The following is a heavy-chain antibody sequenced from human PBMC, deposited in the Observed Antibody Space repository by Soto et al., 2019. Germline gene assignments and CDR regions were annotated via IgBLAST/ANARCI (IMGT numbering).Heavy chain of an antibody. CDR3: ARDRYCSGGSCYSSWFDP. V-gene: IGHV7-4-1*01. Sequence: ASVKVNCKASGYTFTSYAMNWVRQAPGQGLEWMGWINTNTGNPTYAQGFTGRFVFSLDTSVSTAYLQICSLKAEDTAVYYCARDRYCSGGSCYSSWFDPWGQGTLVSVSS. J-gene: IGHJ5*02. CDR2: INTNTGNP. D-gene: IGHD2-15*01. CDR1: GYTFTSYA.